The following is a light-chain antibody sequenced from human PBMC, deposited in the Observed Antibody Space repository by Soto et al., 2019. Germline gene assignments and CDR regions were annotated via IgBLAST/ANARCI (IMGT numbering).Light chain of an antibody. V-gene: IGLV2-14*01. J-gene: IGLJ2*01. CDR1: SSDVGGYNY. CDR3: SSYTIRSTVV. Sequence: QAVLTQPASVSGSPGQSITISCTGTSSDVGGYNYVSWYQQHPGKAPKLMIYEVSNRPSGVSNRFSGSKSGNTASLTISGLQAEDEADYYCSSYTIRSTVVFGGGTKLTVL. CDR2: EVS.